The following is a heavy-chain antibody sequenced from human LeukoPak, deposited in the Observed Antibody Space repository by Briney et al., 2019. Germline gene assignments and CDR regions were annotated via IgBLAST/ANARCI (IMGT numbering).Heavy chain of an antibody. D-gene: IGHD1-20*01. Sequence: GGSLRLSCAASGFNFNSYWMSWVRQAPGMGLAWVATLNQDGSEKYYVDSVKGRFTISRDNAKNSLYLQMNSLRAEDTAVYYCAIITGTTADAFDIWGQGTMVTVSS. V-gene: IGHV3-7*01. CDR2: LNQDGSEK. CDR3: AIITGTTADAFDI. CDR1: GFNFNSYW. J-gene: IGHJ3*02.